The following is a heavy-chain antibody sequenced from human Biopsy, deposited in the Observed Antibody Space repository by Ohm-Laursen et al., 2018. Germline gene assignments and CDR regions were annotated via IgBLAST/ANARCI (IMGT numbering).Heavy chain of an antibody. CDR3: ATAAYAPPYFDL. Sequence: SLRLSCTASGVTLSGYAMNWARQAPGKGLEWVSSITGGGNYINYADSVRGRFTISRDNSKNSVYLVMSSLRAKDTAVYFCATAAYAPPYFDLWGRGAVVTVSS. CDR2: ITGGGNYI. V-gene: IGHV3-21*06. J-gene: IGHJ4*02. CDR1: GVTLSGYA. D-gene: IGHD4-17*01.